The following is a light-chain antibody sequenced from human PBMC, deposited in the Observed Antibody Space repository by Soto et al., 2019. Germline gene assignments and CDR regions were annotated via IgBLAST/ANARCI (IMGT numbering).Light chain of an antibody. V-gene: IGKV3-11*01. CDR2: DAS. CDR3: QQRSNRPPYT. J-gene: IGKJ2*01. Sequence: EIVLTQSPATLSLSPGERATLSCRASQSVSSYLAWYQQKPGQAPRLLIYDASNRATGIPARFSGSGSGTDFTLIISSLEPEDFAVYYCQQRSNRPPYTFGQGTKLEI. CDR1: QSVSSY.